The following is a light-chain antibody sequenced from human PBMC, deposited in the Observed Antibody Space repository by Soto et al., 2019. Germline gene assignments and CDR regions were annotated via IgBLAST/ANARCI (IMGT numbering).Light chain of an antibody. CDR3: LQNYNVPLT. Sequence: DIVMTQSPDSLAVSLGERATINCRSSQSVLYNSNNKNYLAWYQQKPGQPPKLLFTWASTREYGVPDRFSGSRSATDFTLTISGLQAEDVAMYYCLQNYNVPLTFGGGTRVEIK. CDR2: WAS. J-gene: IGKJ4*01. V-gene: IGKV4-1*01. CDR1: QSVLYNSNNKNY.